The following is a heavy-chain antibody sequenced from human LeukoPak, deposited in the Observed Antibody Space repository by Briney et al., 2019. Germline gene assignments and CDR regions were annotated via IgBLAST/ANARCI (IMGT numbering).Heavy chain of an antibody. J-gene: IGHJ4*02. CDR2: FDPEDGET. CDR1: GYTLTELS. D-gene: IGHD3-10*01. CDR3: ATDLNGSGSYYNY. V-gene: IGHV1-24*01. Sequence: ASVTVSCTVSGYTLTELSMHWVRQAPGKGLEWMGGFDPEDGETIYAQKFQGRVTMTEDTSTDTAYMELSSLRSEDTAVYYCATDLNGSGSYYNYWGQGTLVTVSS.